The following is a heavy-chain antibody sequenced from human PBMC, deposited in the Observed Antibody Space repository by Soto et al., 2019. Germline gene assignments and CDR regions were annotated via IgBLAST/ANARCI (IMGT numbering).Heavy chain of an antibody. CDR3: AHRVLRTVFGLVTTTAIYFDF. V-gene: IGHV2-5*02. CDR2: IYWDDDK. D-gene: IGHD3-3*01. J-gene: IGHJ4*02. CDR1: GFSLTTSGVG. Sequence: QITLNESGPTQVKPRQTLTLTCTFSGFSLTTSGVGVGWIRQSPGKAPEWLALIYWDDDKRYSPSLKSRLTITKDTSKNPVVLTMADLDPADPATYYCAHRVLRTVFGLVTTTAIYFDFWGQGTPVAVSS.